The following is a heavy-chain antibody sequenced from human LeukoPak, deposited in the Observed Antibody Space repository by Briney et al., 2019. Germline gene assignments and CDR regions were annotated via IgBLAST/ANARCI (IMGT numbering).Heavy chain of an antibody. J-gene: IGHJ4*02. CDR3: ARDLSRVAGTLDY. V-gene: IGHV4-30-4*08. D-gene: IGHD6-19*01. CDR1: GGSISSGDYY. CDR2: IYYSGST. Sequence: SETLSLTCTVSGGSISSGDYYWSWIRQSPGKGLEWIGYIYYSGSTYYNPSLKSRVTISVDTSKNQFSLKLSSVTAADTAVYYCARDLSRVAGTLDYWGQGTLVTVSS.